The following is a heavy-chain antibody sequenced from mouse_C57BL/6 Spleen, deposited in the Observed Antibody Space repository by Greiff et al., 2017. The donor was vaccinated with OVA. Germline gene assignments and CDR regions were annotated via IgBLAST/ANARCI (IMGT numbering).Heavy chain of an antibody. V-gene: IGHV1-18*01. D-gene: IGHD3-2*02. CDR2: INPNNGGT. J-gene: IGHJ2*01. CDR1: GYTFTDYN. Sequence: VHVKQSGPELVKPGASVKIPCKASGYTFTDYNMDWVKQSHGKSLEWIGDINPNNGGTIYNQKFKGKATLTVDKSSSTAYMELRSLTSEDTAVYYCARGGAAQATGDFDYWGQGTTLTVSS. CDR3: ARGGAAQATGDFDY.